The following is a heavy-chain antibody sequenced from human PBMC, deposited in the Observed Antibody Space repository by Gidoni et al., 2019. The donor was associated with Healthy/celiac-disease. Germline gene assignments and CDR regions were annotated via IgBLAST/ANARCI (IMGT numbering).Heavy chain of an antibody. CDR2: IVYDGSNK. D-gene: IGHD6-13*01. Sequence: QVQLVESGGGVVQPGRHLSLSCAAPGFTFRSHARHWVGKAPGKGVECVAVIVYDGSNKYYADSVKGRFTISRDNSKNTLYLQMNSLRAEDTAVYYCARDPTKYSSSWNWFDPWGQGTLVTVSS. V-gene: IGHV3-30-3*01. CDR1: GFTFRSHA. J-gene: IGHJ5*02. CDR3: ARDPTKYSSSWNWFDP.